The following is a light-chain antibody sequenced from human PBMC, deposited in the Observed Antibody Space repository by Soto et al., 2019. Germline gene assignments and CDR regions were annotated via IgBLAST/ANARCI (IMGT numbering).Light chain of an antibody. CDR1: SSNIGAGYD. CDR3: QSYDSSLSGVV. CDR2: ANT. J-gene: IGLJ2*01. V-gene: IGLV1-40*01. Sequence: QPVLTQPPSVSGAPGQRVTISCTGSSSNIGAGYDVHWYQQLPGTAPKLVIYANTDRPSGVPDRFSGSKSATSASLAITGLPAEDEADYYCQSYDSSLSGVVFGGGTKLTVL.